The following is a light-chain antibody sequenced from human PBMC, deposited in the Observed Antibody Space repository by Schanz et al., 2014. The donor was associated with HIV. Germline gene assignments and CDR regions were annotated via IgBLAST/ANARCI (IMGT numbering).Light chain of an antibody. J-gene: IGLJ1*01. Sequence: QSALTQPASVSGSPGQSITISCTGTSSDVGSYNLVSWYQQHPGKAPKLMIYEVTKRPSGVSNRFFGSKSGNTASLTISGLQAEDEADYYCCSYAGRTTPFVFGTGTKVTVL. CDR3: CSYAGRTTPFV. V-gene: IGLV2-23*02. CDR2: EVT. CDR1: SSDVGSYNL.